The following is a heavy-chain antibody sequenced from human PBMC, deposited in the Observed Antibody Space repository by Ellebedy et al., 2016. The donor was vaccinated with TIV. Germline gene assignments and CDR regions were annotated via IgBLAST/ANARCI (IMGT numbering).Heavy chain of an antibody. CDR1: GYSISSGYH. J-gene: IGHJ4*02. V-gene: IGHV4-38-2*02. D-gene: IGHD3-16*01. Sequence: MPSETLSLTCSVSGYSISSGYHWGWIRQSPGKGLEWIGSIYPSGSTFYNPSLKSRVTISVDTSKNQFSLKLTSVTAADTAVYYCAKNSYASGQWGQGTLVTVSS. CDR3: AKNSYASGQ. CDR2: IYPSGST.